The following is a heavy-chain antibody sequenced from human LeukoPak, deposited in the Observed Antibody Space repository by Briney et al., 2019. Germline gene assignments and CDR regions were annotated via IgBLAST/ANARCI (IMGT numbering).Heavy chain of an antibody. CDR1: GFTFTNYG. CDR3: ATLGLITVYYFDY. Sequence: PGGSLRLSCAAPGFTFTNYGMHRVRQAPGKGLERVALICYDGSNKYYADSVKGRFTITRDDSKNTLYLQMNSLRAEDTAVYYCATLGLITVYYFDYWGQGTLVTVSS. V-gene: IGHV3-33*01. J-gene: IGHJ4*02. D-gene: IGHD3-22*01. CDR2: ICYDGSNK.